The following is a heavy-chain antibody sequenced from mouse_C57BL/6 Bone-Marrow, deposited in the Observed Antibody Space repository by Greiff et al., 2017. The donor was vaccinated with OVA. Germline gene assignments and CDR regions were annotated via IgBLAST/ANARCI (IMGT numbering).Heavy chain of an antibody. J-gene: IGHJ2*01. D-gene: IGHD2-4*01. V-gene: IGHV1-19*01. Sequence: VQLQQSGPVLVKPGASVKMSCKASGYTFTDYYMNWVKQSHGKSLEWIGVINPYNGGTSYNQKFKGKATLTVDKSSSTAYMELNSLTSEDSAVYYCARLDYDYDGFDDWGQGTTLTVSS. CDR2: INPYNGGT. CDR3: ARLDYDYDGFDD. CDR1: GYTFTDYY.